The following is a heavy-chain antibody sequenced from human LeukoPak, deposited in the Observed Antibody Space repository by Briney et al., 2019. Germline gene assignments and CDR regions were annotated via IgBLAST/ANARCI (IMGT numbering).Heavy chain of an antibody. V-gene: IGHV3-23*01. J-gene: IGHJ4*02. Sequence: PGGSLRLSCAASGFTFNNYGLSWVRQAPGKGLEWVSAISGSGVTTYYADSVKGRFTISRDNSKNTLYLQMNSLRAEDTAVYYCSKWKAIVLVPEARSPIDYWSQGTLVTVSS. CDR3: SKWKAIVLVPEARSPIDY. D-gene: IGHD2-2*01. CDR2: ISGSGVTT. CDR1: GFTFNNYG.